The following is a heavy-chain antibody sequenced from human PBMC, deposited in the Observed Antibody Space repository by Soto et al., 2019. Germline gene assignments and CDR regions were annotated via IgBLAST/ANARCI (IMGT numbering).Heavy chain of an antibody. CDR2: IYYSGST. CDR3: ARERLEAPPYFDY. V-gene: IGHV4-61*01. Sequence: SETLSLTCTVSGGSVSSGSYYWSWIRQPPGKGLEWIGYIYYSGSTNYNPSLKSRVTISVDTSKNQFSLKLSSVTAADTAVYYCARERLEAPPYFDYWGQGTLVTVSS. CDR1: GGSVSSGSYY. D-gene: IGHD3-3*01. J-gene: IGHJ4*02.